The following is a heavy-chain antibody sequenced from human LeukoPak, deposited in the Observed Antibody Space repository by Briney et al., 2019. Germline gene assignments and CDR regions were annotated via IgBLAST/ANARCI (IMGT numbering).Heavy chain of an antibody. Sequence: ASVKVSCKASGDTFNNYAISWVRQAPGQGLEWMGWISAYNGNTNYAQKLQGRVTMTTDTSTSTAYMELRSMRSDDTAVYYRARDGSTQGVDYWGQGTLVTVSS. CDR3: ARDGSTQGVDY. CDR2: ISAYNGNT. V-gene: IGHV1-18*01. CDR1: GDTFNNYA. D-gene: IGHD3-10*01. J-gene: IGHJ4*02.